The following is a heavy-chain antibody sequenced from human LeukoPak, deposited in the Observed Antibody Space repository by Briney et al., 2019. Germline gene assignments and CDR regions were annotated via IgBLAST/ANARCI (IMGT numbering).Heavy chain of an antibody. Sequence: ASVKVSCKASGYTFTSYAMNWVRQAPGQGLEWMGWINTNTGNPTYAQGFTGRFVFSLDTSVSTAYLQISSLKAEDTAVYYCARGGPWELLKDLYYWGQGTLVTVSS. CDR1: GYTFTSYA. J-gene: IGHJ4*02. CDR2: INTNTGNP. CDR3: ARGGPWELLKDLYY. V-gene: IGHV7-4-1*02. D-gene: IGHD1-26*01.